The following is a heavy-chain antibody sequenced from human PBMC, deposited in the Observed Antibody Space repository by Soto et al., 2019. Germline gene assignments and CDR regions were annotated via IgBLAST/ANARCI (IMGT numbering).Heavy chain of an antibody. CDR3: ARSQGSSTSLELYYYYYYGMDV. Sequence: QVQLVQSGAEVKKPGSSVKVSCKASGGTFSSYAISWVRQAPGQGLEWMGGIIPITGTADYAQKFQGRVTITADDSTSTAYMALSSLRSEDTAVYYCARSQGSSTSLELYYYYYYGMDVWGQGTTVTVSS. J-gene: IGHJ6*02. D-gene: IGHD2-2*01. CDR1: GGTFSSYA. V-gene: IGHV1-69*01. CDR2: IIPITGTA.